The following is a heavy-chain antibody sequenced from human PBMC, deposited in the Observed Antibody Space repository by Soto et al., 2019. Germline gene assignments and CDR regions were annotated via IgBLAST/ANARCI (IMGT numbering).Heavy chain of an antibody. CDR3: AKDGPYSSGWLD. D-gene: IGHD6-19*01. V-gene: IGHV3-30*18. J-gene: IGHJ4*02. Sequence: GGSLRLTCAASGFTFSSYGMHWVRQAPGKGLEWVAVISYDGSNKYYADSVKGRFTISRDNSKNTLYLQMNSLRAEDTAVYYCAKDGPYSSGWLDWGQGTLVTVSS. CDR1: GFTFSSYG. CDR2: ISYDGSNK.